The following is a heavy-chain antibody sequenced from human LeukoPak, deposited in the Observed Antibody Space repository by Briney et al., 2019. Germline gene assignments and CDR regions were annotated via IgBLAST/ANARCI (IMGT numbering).Heavy chain of an antibody. Sequence: ASVTVSRKSSVYTFTTYGISWLRQAPGQGLEWMGVICASNGDTKYAQQRQGRIHMTTDTSTSTDYMELRSLRSDDTAVYYCARTFYYDSGSYYLGWFDPLGQGTLVTVAS. J-gene: IGHJ5*02. V-gene: IGHV1-18*01. CDR2: ICASNGDT. D-gene: IGHD3-10*01. CDR1: VYTFTTYG. CDR3: ARTFYYDSGSYYLGWFDP.